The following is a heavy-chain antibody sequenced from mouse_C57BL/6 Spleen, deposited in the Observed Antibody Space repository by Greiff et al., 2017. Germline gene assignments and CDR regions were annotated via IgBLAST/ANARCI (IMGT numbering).Heavy chain of an antibody. V-gene: IGHV2-2*01. CDR3: ARRITTVGGSYYYAMDY. CDR1: GFSLTSYG. CDR2: IWSGGST. Sequence: QVQLQQSGPGLVQPSQSLSITCTVSGFSLTSYGVHWVRQSPGKGLEWLGVIWSGGSTDYNAAFISRLSISKDNSKSQVFFKMNSLQADDTAIYYCARRITTVGGSYYYAMDYWGQGTSVTVSS. D-gene: IGHD1-1*01. J-gene: IGHJ4*01.